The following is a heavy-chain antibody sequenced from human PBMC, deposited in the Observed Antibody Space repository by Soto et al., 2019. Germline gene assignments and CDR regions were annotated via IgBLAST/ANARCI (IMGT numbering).Heavy chain of an antibody. Sequence: SGPTLVNPTQTLTLTCTFSGFSLSTSGMCVSWIRQPPGKALEWLARIDWDDDKYYSTPLKTRLTISKDTPKNQVVLTMTNMDPVDTATYYCARIRINDPWFDPWGQGTLVTVS. J-gene: IGHJ5*02. CDR3: ARIRINDPWFDP. CDR2: IDWDDDK. D-gene: IGHD1-1*01. CDR1: GFSLSTSGMC. V-gene: IGHV2-70*11.